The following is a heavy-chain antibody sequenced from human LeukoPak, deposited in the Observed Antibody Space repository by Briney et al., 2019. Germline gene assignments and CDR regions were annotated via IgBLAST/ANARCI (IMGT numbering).Heavy chain of an antibody. CDR1: GCSFSSGGYS. D-gene: IGHD2-2*02. CDR2: IYQSEST. J-gene: IGHJ6*04. Sequence: AQTLSLTCAVSGCSFSSGGYSWVWIRQPPGKGLEWSVYIYQSESTYDNPALKSRVTTSIDRSPNQFSLKLSSVTAADTAVYFCARGGYCSSAFCYMYVMDVWGKGTTVT. V-gene: IGHV4-30-2*01. CDR3: ARGGYCSSAFCYMYVMDV.